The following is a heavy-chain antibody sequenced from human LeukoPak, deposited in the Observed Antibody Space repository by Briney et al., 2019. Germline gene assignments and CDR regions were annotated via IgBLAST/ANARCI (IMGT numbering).Heavy chain of an antibody. V-gene: IGHV3-7*01. CDR2: INGDGSEK. J-gene: IGHJ4*02. CDR1: GFTFSHYW. Sequence: GGSLRLSCTASGFTFSHYWMSWVRRTPGKGLEWVANINGDGSEKNYVDSVKGRFTMSRDNARNSIHLQMNSLRVDDTADYYCVRGGHHSVDYWGQGTLVTVSS. CDR3: VRGGHHSVDY. D-gene: IGHD2-21*01.